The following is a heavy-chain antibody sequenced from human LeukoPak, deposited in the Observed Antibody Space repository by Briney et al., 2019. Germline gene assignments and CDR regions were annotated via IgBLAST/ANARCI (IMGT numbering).Heavy chain of an antibody. J-gene: IGHJ4*02. V-gene: IGHV4-4*07. CDR1: GGSISSYY. CDR3: ARVPYGFWSGYYVALDY. Sequence: SETLSLTCTVSGGSISSYYWSWIRQPAGKGLEWIGRIYTSGSTNYNPSLKSRVTMSVDTSKNQFSLKLSSVTAADTAVYYCARVPYGFWSGYYVALDYWGQGTLVTVSS. D-gene: IGHD3-3*01. CDR2: IYTSGST.